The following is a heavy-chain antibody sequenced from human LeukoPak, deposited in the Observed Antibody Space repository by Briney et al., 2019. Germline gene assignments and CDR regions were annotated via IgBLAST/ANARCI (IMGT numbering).Heavy chain of an antibody. Sequence: PSETLSLTCAVYGGSFSGYYWSWIRQPPGKGLEWIGYIYYSGSTNYNPSLKSRVTISVDTSKNQFSLKLSSVTAADTAVYYCARGVGATLYYYYGMDVWGQGTTVTVSS. V-gene: IGHV4-59*01. J-gene: IGHJ6*02. CDR1: GGSFSGYY. D-gene: IGHD1-26*01. CDR2: IYYSGST. CDR3: ARGVGATLYYYYGMDV.